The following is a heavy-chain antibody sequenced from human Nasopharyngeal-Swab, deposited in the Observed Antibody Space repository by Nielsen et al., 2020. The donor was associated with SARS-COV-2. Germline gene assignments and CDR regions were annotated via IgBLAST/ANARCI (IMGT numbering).Heavy chain of an antibody. V-gene: IGHV4-39*07. D-gene: IGHD3-9*01. CDR2: IYYSGST. Sequence: WIRQPPGKGLEWIGSIYYSGSTYYNPSLKSRVTISVDTSKNQFSLKLSSVTAADTAVYYCARGSLPLYDILTGYYPPFDYWGQGTLVTSPQ. J-gene: IGHJ4*02. CDR3: ARGSLPLYDILTGYYPPFDY.